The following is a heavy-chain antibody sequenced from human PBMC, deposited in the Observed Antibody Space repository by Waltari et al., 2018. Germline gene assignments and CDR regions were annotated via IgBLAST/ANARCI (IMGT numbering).Heavy chain of an antibody. V-gene: IGHV4-34*01. J-gene: IGHJ4*02. CDR2: INHSGST. CDR1: GGSFSGYY. Sequence: QVQLQQWGAGLLKPSETLSLTCAVYGGSFSGYYWSWIRQPPGKGLEWIGEINHSGSTNYHPSLKSRVTISVDTSKNQFSLKLSSVTAADTGVYYCARWNRDFWSGYYTRYYFDYWGQGTLVTVSS. D-gene: IGHD3-3*01. CDR3: ARWNRDFWSGYYTRYYFDY.